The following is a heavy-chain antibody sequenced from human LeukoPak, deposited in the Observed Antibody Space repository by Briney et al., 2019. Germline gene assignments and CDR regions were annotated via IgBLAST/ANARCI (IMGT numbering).Heavy chain of an antibody. CDR3: ARAGSSSWYALAFDI. J-gene: IGHJ3*02. CDR1: GGSISSGSYY. CDR2: IYTSGST. V-gene: IGHV4-61*02. D-gene: IGHD6-13*01. Sequence: SQTLSLTCTVSGGSISSGSYYWSWIRQPAGKGLEWIGRIYTSGSTNYNPSPKSRVTISVDTSKNQFSLKLSSVTAADTAVYYCARAGSSSWYALAFDIWGQGTMATVSS.